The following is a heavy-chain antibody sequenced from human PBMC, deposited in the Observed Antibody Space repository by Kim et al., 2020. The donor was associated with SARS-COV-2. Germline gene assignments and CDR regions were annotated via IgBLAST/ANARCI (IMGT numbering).Heavy chain of an antibody. CDR2: ISYDGSNK. D-gene: IGHD6-13*01. J-gene: IGHJ4*02. CDR3: ARDRGSSWYNGQDY. V-gene: IGHV3-30*04. CDR1: GFTFSSYA. Sequence: GGSLRLSCAASGFTFSSYAMHWVRQAPGKGLEWVAVISYDGSNKYYVDSVKGRFTISRDNSKNTLYLQMNSLRAEDTAVYYCARDRGSSWYNGQDYWGQGTLVTVSS.